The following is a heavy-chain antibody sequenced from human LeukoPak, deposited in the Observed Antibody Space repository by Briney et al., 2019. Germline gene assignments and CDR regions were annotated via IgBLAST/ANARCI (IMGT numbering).Heavy chain of an antibody. CDR3: ARGPIAAAGDY. V-gene: IGHV1-3*04. CDR1: GYTFTKYA. Sequence: ASVKVSCKASGYTFTKYAMHWVRQAPGQRLEWMGWINTGNSDTKYSQKLQGRVTMTTDTSTSTAYMELRSLRSDDTAVYYCARGPIAAAGDYWGQGTLVTVSS. J-gene: IGHJ4*02. D-gene: IGHD6-13*01. CDR2: INTGNSDT.